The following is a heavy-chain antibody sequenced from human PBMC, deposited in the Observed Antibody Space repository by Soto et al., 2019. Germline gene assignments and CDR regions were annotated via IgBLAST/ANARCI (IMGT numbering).Heavy chain of an antibody. V-gene: IGHV3-23*01. J-gene: IGHJ4*02. CDR2: ISGSDDST. D-gene: IGHD6-13*01. CDR1: GFSFSSYA. CDR3: AKDRERDAWYEDY. Sequence: DVQLLESGGGLVQPGGSLRLSCVASGFSFSSYAMSWVRQAPGKGLEWVSVISGSDDSTYYADSVKGRLTISRDNSKNTLYLQRNSLRAEDTAVYYCAKDRERDAWYEDYWGQGTLVTVSS.